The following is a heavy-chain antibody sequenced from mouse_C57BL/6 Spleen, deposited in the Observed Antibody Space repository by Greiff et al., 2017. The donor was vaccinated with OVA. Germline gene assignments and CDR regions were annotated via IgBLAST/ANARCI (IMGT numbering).Heavy chain of an antibody. Sequence: QVQLQQPGTELVKPGASVKLSCKASGYTFTSYWMHWVKQRPGQGLEWIGEIDPSDSYTNYNQKFKGKSTLTVDKSSSTAYMQLSSLTSEDSAVYYCARSPYYGSSFYAMDYWGQGTSGTVSS. CDR2: IDPSDSYT. CDR1: GYTFTSYW. J-gene: IGHJ4*01. V-gene: IGHV1-69*01. D-gene: IGHD1-1*01. CDR3: ARSPYYGSSFYAMDY.